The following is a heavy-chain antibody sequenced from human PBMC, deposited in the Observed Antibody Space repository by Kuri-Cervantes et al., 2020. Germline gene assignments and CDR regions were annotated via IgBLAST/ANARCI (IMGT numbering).Heavy chain of an antibody. V-gene: IGHV3-30-3*01. CDR3: ARDPTQGLYYFDY. D-gene: IGHD3/OR15-3a*01. Sequence: GESLKISCAASGFTFDSYAVHWVRQAPGKGLEWVSLISYDASKKYYADSVKGRFTISRDNSKNTLYLQMNSLRAEDTAVYYCARDPTQGLYYFDYWGQGTLVTVSS. J-gene: IGHJ4*02. CDR1: GFTFDSYA. CDR2: ISYDASKK.